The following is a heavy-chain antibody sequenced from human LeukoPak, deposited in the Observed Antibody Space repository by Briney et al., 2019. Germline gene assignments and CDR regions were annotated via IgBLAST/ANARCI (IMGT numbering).Heavy chain of an antibody. CDR2: IYHSGST. V-gene: IGHV4-38-2*01. D-gene: IGHD5-24*01. J-gene: IGHJ4*02. Sequence: GSLRLSCAASGFTFSSYEMNWVRQAPGKGLEWIGSIYHSGSTYYNPSLKSRVTISVDTSKNQFSLKLSSVTAADTAVYYCARGGIDGYNPTPNDYWGQGTLVTVSS. CDR3: ARGGIDGYNPTPNDY. CDR1: GFTFSSYE.